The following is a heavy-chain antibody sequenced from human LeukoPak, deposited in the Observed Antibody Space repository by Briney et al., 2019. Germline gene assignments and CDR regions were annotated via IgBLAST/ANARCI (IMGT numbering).Heavy chain of an antibody. CDR2: IIPIFGTA. J-gene: IGHJ5*02. Sequence: VASVKVSCKASGGTFSSYAISWVRQAPGQGLEWMGGIIPIFGTANYAQKFQGRVTITADESTSTAYMELSSLRSEDTAVYYCARDSGFRTMVRGGSFDPWGQGTLVTVSS. V-gene: IGHV1-69*13. CDR3: ARDSGFRTMVRGGSFDP. CDR1: GGTFSSYA. D-gene: IGHD3-10*01.